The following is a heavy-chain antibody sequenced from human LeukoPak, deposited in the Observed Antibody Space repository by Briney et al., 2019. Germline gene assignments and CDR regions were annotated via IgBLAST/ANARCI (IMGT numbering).Heavy chain of an antibody. J-gene: IGHJ4*02. V-gene: IGHV4-59*01. CDR1: GGSISSYY. CDR3: ARGAYDYVWGSYRLPNIDY. D-gene: IGHD3-16*02. Sequence: SETLSLTCTVSGGSISSYYWSWIRQPPGKGLEWIGYIYYSGSTNYNPSLKSRVTISVDTSKNQFSLELSSVTAADTAVYYCARGAYDYVWGSYRLPNIDYWGQGTLVTVSS. CDR2: IYYSGST.